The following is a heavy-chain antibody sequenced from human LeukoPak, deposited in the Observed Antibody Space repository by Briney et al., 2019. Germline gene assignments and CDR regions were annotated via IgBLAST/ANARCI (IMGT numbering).Heavy chain of an antibody. Sequence: PGGSLRLSCAASGFTFSSFDMNWVRQAPWKGLEWVSSISTSRRYIYYRDSVKGRFTISRDDAKNSLYLQMSSLRVEDTAVYYCARADCSGSTCYLRRSWFDPWGQGTLVTVSS. J-gene: IGHJ5*02. D-gene: IGHD2-2*01. CDR2: ISTSRRYI. CDR3: ARADCSGSTCYLRRSWFDP. CDR1: GFTFSSFD. V-gene: IGHV3-21*01.